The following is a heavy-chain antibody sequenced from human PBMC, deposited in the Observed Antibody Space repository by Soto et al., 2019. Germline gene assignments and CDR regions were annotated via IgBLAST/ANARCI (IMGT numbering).Heavy chain of an antibody. V-gene: IGHV4-61*08. Sequence: PSETLSLTCTVSGGSISSGGYYWSWIRQHPGKGLEWIGYIYYSGSTNYNPSLKSRVTISVDTSKNQFSLKLSSVTAADTAVYYCARSDYDILTGYLDWFDPWGQGTLVTVSS. CDR2: IYYSGST. CDR3: ARSDYDILTGYLDWFDP. CDR1: GGSISSGGYY. D-gene: IGHD3-9*01. J-gene: IGHJ5*02.